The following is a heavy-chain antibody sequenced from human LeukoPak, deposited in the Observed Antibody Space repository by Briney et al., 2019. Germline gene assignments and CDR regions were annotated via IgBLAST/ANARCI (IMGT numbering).Heavy chain of an antibody. D-gene: IGHD3-10*01. CDR1: GYTFTSYD. J-gene: IGHJ2*01. CDR3: ARPGRMVRDWYFDL. CDR2: MNPNSGDA. Sequence: ASVKVSCKASGYTFTSYDINWVRQATGQGLEWMGWMNPNSGDAGYAREFQGRVTMTRNTSISTAYIELSSLRSEDTAVYYCARPGRMVRDWYFDLWGRGTLVTVSS. V-gene: IGHV1-8*01.